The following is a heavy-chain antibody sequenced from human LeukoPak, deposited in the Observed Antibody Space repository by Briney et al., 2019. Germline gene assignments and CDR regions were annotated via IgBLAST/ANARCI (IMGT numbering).Heavy chain of an antibody. D-gene: IGHD2-15*01. V-gene: IGHV3-66*02. CDR3: ATSYCSGGSCYPQYFQH. J-gene: IGHJ1*01. Sequence: GGSLRLSCAASGFTVSSNYMSWVRQAPGKGLEWVSLLYSGGNTYYADSAKGRFTISRDNSKNTLYLQMNSLRAEDTAVYYCATSYCSGGSCYPQYFQHCGQGTLVTVSS. CDR2: LYSGGNT. CDR1: GFTVSSNY.